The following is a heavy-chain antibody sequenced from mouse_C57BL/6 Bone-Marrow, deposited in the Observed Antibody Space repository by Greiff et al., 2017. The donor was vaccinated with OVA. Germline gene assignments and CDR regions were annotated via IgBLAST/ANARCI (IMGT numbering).Heavy chain of an antibody. CDR2: INPGSGGT. CDR1: GYAFTNYL. D-gene: IGHD1-1*01. V-gene: IGHV1-54*01. J-gene: IGHJ4*01. CDR3: ARMYDGSSYRYAMDY. Sequence: QVQLKESGAELVRPGTSVKVSCKASGYAFTNYLIEWVKQRPGQGLEWIGVINPGSGGTNYNEKFKGKATLTADKSSSTAYMKLSSLTSEDSAVDFCARMYDGSSYRYAMDYWGQGTSVTVSS.